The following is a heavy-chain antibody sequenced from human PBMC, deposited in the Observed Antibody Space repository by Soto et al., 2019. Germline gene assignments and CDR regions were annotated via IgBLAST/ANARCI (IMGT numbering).Heavy chain of an antibody. CDR3: ARLGVDTAMVLSGYYYYGMDV. D-gene: IGHD5-18*01. CDR2: IYYSGST. Sequence: SETLSLTCTVSGASISSSSYYWGWIRQPPGKGLERIGSIYYSGSTYYKPSLKSRVTISVDTSKNQFSLKLSSVTAADTAVYYCARLGVDTAMVLSGYYYYGMDVWGQGTTVTVSS. J-gene: IGHJ6*02. V-gene: IGHV4-39*01. CDR1: GASISSSSYY.